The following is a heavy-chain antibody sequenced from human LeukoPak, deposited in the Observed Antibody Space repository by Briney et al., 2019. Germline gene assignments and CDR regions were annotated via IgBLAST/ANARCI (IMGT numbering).Heavy chain of an antibody. J-gene: IGHJ4*02. D-gene: IGHD4-17*01. CDR2: INHSGST. CDR1: GGSFSGYY. CDR3: ARAGLNGDVDY. V-gene: IGHV4-34*01. Sequence: SETLSLTCAVYGGSFSGYYWSWIRQAPGKGLEWIGEINHSGSTNYNPSPKSRGTISVDTSKNQFSLKLSSVTAADTAVYYCARAGLNGDVDYWGQGTLVTVSS.